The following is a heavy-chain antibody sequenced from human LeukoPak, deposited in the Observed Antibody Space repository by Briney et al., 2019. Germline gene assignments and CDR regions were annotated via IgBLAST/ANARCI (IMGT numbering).Heavy chain of an antibody. CDR2: IYTSGST. CDR3: ARDDYGDYQSHDAFDI. D-gene: IGHD4-17*01. Sequence: PSETLSLTCTVSGGSISSYYWSWIRQPAGKGLEWIGRIYTSGSTNYNPSLKSRVTMSVDTSKNQFSLELSSVTAADTAVYYCARDDYGDYQSHDAFDIWGQGTMVTVSS. CDR1: GGSISSYY. V-gene: IGHV4-4*07. J-gene: IGHJ3*02.